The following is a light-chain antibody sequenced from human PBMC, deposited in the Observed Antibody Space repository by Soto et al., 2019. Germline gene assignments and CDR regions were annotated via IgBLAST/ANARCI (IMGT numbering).Light chain of an antibody. CDR1: SSDVGGYNY. CDR2: EDS. CDR3: SSYTSSSTLVV. Sequence: SALTQPASVSGSPGQSITISCTGTSSDVGGYNYVSWYQQHPGKAPTLMIYEDSNRPSGVSNRFSGSKSGNTASLTISGLQAEDEADYYCSSYTSSSTLVVFGGGTKLTVL. J-gene: IGLJ2*01. V-gene: IGLV2-14*01.